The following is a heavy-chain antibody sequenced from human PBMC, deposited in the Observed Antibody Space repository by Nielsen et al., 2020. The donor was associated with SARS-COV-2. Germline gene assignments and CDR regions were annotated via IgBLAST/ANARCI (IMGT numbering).Heavy chain of an antibody. V-gene: IGHV4-38-2*02. CDR3: ARGSAVPGSFFHHYYVMDV. CDR2: IYHSGRT. CDR1: GYSISSTDF. D-gene: IGHD6-19*01. Sequence: SETLSLTCSVSGYSISSTDFWVWIRQPPGKGLEWLGRIYHSGRTYYNPSLKSRVTISVDTSKNQFSLRLSSVTAADMAVYYCARGSAVPGSFFHHYYVMDVWGQGTTVTVSS. J-gene: IGHJ6*02.